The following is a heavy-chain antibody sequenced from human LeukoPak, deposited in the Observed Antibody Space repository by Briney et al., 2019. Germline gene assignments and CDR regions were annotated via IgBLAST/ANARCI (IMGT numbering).Heavy chain of an antibody. CDR1: GYSISSSYY. CDR2: INHSGST. V-gene: IGHV4-38-2*02. J-gene: IGHJ6*03. Sequence: SETLSLTCTVSGYSISSSYYWSWIRQPPGKGLEWIGEINHSGSTNYNPSLKSRVTISVDTSKNQFSLKPSSVTAAATAVYYRARGKFWSGYYSHYYYMDVWGKGTTVTVSS. CDR3: ARGKFWSGYYSHYYYMDV. D-gene: IGHD3-3*01.